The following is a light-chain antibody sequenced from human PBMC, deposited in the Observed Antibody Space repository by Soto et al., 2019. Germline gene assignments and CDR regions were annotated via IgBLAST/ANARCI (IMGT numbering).Light chain of an antibody. V-gene: IGLV1-40*01. Sequence: QSVLTQPPSVSGAPGQRVTISCTGSSSNIGAGYDVHWYQQLPGTAPKLLIYGNSNRPSGVPDRFSGSKSGTSASLAITGLQVEDEAHYYCRPYDSRLSGWVFGGGTEPTVL. CDR2: GNS. CDR1: SSNIGAGYD. J-gene: IGLJ3*02. CDR3: RPYDSRLSGWV.